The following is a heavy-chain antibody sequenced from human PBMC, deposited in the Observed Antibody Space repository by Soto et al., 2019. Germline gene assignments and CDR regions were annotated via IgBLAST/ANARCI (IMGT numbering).Heavy chain of an antibody. V-gene: IGHV3-23*01. Sequence: EVQLLESGGGLVQPGGSLRLSCAASGFTFSSYAMSWVRQAPGKGLEWVSAISGSGGSTYYADSVKGRFTISRDNTKNTLYLQMNSLRAEDTAVYYCAKYGDYVRYFDYWGQGTLVTVSS. J-gene: IGHJ4*02. D-gene: IGHD4-17*01. CDR1: GFTFSSYA. CDR3: AKYGDYVRYFDY. CDR2: ISGSGGST.